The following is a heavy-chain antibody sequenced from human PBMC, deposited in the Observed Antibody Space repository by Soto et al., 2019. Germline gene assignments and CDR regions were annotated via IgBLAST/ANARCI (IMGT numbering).Heavy chain of an antibody. Sequence: GGSLRLSCAASGFTFSSYGMHWVRQAPGKGLEWVAVIWYDGSNKYYADSVKGRFNISRDNSKNTLYLQMNSLRAEDTAVYYCARVRKTIAARRTDYYYYGMDVWGQGTTVTVSS. J-gene: IGHJ6*02. V-gene: IGHV3-33*01. CDR3: ARVRKTIAARRTDYYYYGMDV. CDR1: GFTFSSYG. CDR2: IWYDGSNK. D-gene: IGHD6-6*01.